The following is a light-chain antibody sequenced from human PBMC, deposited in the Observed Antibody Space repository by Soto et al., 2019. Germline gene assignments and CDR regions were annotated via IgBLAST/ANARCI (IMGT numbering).Light chain of an antibody. V-gene: IGLV2-14*03. J-gene: IGLJ2*01. Sequence: QSVLTQPASVSGSPGQSITISCTGTSSDIGAYNYVSWYQQHPDKAPDLMIFDVTNRPSGVSNRFSGSKSGNTASLTISGLQPEDEADYYRSSHAIGSTLIFGGGTKVTVL. CDR1: SSDIGAYNY. CDR3: SSHAIGSTLI. CDR2: DVT.